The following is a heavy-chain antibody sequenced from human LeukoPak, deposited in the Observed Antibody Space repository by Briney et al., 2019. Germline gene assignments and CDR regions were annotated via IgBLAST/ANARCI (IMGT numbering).Heavy chain of an antibody. J-gene: IGHJ4*02. CDR2: ISTDGYTT. V-gene: IGHV3-74*01. Sequence: GGSLRLSCAASGLACSAYKMHWVRQAPRKGLVWVSRISTDGYTTDYADFVQGRFTASRDNTKNTWSLEMNSLGAEDTAVYYCVVGGSPGYWGQGTLVTVSS. CDR1: GLACSAYK. D-gene: IGHD2-15*01. CDR3: VVGGSPGY.